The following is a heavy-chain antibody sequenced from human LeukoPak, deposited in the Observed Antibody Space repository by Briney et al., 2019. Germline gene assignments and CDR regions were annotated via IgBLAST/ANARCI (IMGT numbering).Heavy chain of an antibody. CDR1: GYTFTSYG. CDR3: ARDYIVVVPAAKGVITFDY. Sequence: GASVKVSCKASGYTFTSYGISWVRQAPGQGLEWMGWISAYNGNTNYAQKLQGRVTMTTDTTTSTAYMELRSLRSDDTAVYYCARDYIVVVPAAKGVITFDYWGQGTLVTVSS. V-gene: IGHV1-18*01. J-gene: IGHJ4*02. CDR2: ISAYNGNT. D-gene: IGHD2-2*01.